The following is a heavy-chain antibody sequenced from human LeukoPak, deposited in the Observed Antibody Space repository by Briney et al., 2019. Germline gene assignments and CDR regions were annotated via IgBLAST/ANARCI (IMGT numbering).Heavy chain of an antibody. CDR2: IKSKIDGRTI. D-gene: IGHD6-25*01. CDR1: GFTFSDAW. Sequence: GGSLRLSCVASGFTFSDAWMSWVRQAPGKGLEWVGRIKSKIDGRTIDYAAPVKGRFTISRDDSRNTLYLQMNSLKTEDTAVYYCTTRRQDGCWGQGTLVTVS. V-gene: IGHV3-15*01. CDR3: TTRRQDGC. J-gene: IGHJ4*02.